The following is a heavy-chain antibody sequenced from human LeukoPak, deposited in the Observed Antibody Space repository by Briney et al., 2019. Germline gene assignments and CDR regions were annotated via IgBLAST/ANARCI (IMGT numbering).Heavy chain of an antibody. CDR3: ARPRFPLYVAFDI. Sequence: SETLSLTCAVYGGSFSGYYWSWIRQPAGKGLEWIGRIYTSGSTNYNPSLKSRVTMSVDTSKNQFSLKLSSVTAADTAVYYCARPRFPLYVAFDIWGQGTMVTVSS. CDR2: IYTSGST. V-gene: IGHV4-59*10. J-gene: IGHJ3*02. CDR1: GGSFSGYY. D-gene: IGHD2-2*02.